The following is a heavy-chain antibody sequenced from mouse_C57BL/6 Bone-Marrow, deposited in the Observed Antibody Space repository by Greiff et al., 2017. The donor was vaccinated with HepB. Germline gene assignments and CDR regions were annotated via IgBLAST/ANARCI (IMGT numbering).Heavy chain of an antibody. CDR1: GFTFSNYW. D-gene: IGHD2-5*01. V-gene: IGHV6-3*01. CDR3: TVGMSNYDFDY. CDR2: IRLKSDNYAT. Sequence: EVQVVESGGGLVQPGGSMKLSCVASGFTFSNYWMNWVRQSPEKGLEWVAQIRLKSDNYATHYAESVKGRFTISRDDSKSSVYLQMNNLRAEDTGIYYCTVGMSNYDFDYWGQGTTLTVSS. J-gene: IGHJ2*01.